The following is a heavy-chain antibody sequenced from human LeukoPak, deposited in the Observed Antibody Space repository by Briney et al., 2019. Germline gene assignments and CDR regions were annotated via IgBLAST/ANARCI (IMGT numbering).Heavy chain of an antibody. CDR3: ARGQYHLLYWYFDL. V-gene: IGHV4-4*07. D-gene: IGHD2-2*01. CDR2: IYSSGST. CDR1: GGSISSYY. J-gene: IGHJ2*01. Sequence: PETLSLTCTVSGGSISSYYWSWIRQPAGKGLEWIGRIYSSGSTNYNPSLKSRVTMSVDTSKNQFSLKLSSVTAADTAVYYCARGQYHLLYWYFDLWGRGTLVTVSS.